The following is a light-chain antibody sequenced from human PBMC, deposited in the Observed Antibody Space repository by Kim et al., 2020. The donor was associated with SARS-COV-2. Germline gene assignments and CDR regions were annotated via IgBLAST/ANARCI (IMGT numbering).Light chain of an antibody. CDR2: DAS. CDR1: QSVSSY. V-gene: IGKV3-11*01. CDR3: QQRSNWPPEIT. J-gene: IGKJ4*01. Sequence: PGERATLSCRASQSVSSYLAWYQQKPGQAPRLLIYDASNRATGIPARFSGSGSGTDFTLTISSLEAEDFAVYYCQQRSNWPPEITFGGGTKVDIK.